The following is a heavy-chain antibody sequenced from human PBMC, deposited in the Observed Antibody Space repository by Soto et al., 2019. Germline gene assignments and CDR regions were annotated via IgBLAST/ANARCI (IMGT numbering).Heavy chain of an antibody. CDR3: ARWSDRWNWFDC. CDR2: IYYSGSK. CDR1: DGSSSSSSYY. J-gene: IGHJ5*01. D-gene: IGHD3-16*02. V-gene: IGHV4-39*01. Sequence: PSETLSLRCTVSDGSSSSSSYYWGWIRQPPGKGLEWIGSIYYSGSKYYNPSLKCRVTISVDTSKNQFSLKLSSVTAPDTAVYYCARWSDRWNWFDCWGQGTLVTVSS.